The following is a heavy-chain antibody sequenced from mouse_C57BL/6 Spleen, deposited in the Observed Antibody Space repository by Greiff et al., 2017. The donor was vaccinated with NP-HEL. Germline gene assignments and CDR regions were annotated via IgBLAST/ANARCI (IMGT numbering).Heavy chain of an antibody. D-gene: IGHD2-1*01. CDR3: ARSKYGNYVDYAMDY. V-gene: IGHV1-82*01. CDR1: GYAFSSSW. Sequence: VKLVESGPELVKPGASVKISCKASGYAFSSSWMNWVKQRPGKGLEWIGRIYPGDGDTNYNGKFKGKATLTADKSSSTAYMQLSSLTSEDSAVYFCARSKYGNYVDYAMDYWGQGTSVTVSS. CDR2: IYPGDGDT. J-gene: IGHJ4*01.